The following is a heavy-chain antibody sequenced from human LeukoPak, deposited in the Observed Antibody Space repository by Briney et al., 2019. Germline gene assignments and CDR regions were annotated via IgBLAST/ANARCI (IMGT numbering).Heavy chain of an antibody. Sequence: SETLSLTCTVSGGSISSGDYYWSWIRQPPGKGLEWIGYIYYSGSTYYNPSLKSRVTISVDTSKNQFSLKLSSVTAADTAVYYCARLSKAGHNWFDPWGQGTLVTVSS. CDR3: ARLSKAGHNWFDP. J-gene: IGHJ5*02. V-gene: IGHV4-30-4*08. CDR1: GGSISSGDYY. D-gene: IGHD6-13*01. CDR2: IYYSGST.